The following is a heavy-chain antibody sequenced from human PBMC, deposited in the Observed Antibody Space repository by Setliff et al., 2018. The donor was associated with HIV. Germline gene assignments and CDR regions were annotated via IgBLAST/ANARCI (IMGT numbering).Heavy chain of an antibody. Sequence: GGSLRLSCVTSGFTFDTFHMNWVRQAPGKGLEWVSSISGSGTSVDYADSVRGQFTISRDNAKNTLYLQLNTLRAEDTAVYYCARDERFADYVGCFFDSWGQGTLVTVSS. CDR1: GFTFDTFH. CDR3: ARDERFADYVGCFFDS. D-gene: IGHD3-10*02. V-gene: IGHV3-21*01. CDR2: ISGSGTSV. J-gene: IGHJ4*02.